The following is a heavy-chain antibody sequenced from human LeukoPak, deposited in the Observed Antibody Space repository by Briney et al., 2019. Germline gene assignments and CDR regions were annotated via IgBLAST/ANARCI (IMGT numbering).Heavy chain of an antibody. CDR1: GFTVTNIY. J-gene: IGHJ4*02. CDR2: IYSGGST. D-gene: IGHD6-19*01. CDR3: ARDVLSSGWYFGFQY. V-gene: IGHV3-53*01. Sequence: GGSLRLSCAASGFTVTNIYMSWVRQAPGKGLEWVSVIYSGGSTYYADSVKGRFTFSRDNSKNTLYLQMNSLRAEDTAVYYCARDVLSSGWYFGFQYWGQGTLVTVSS.